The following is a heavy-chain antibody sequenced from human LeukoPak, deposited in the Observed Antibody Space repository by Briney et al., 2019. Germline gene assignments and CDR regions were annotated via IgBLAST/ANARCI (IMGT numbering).Heavy chain of an antibody. Sequence: GGSLRLSCAASGFTFSSYEMNWVRQAPGKGLEWVSYISSSGSTIYYADSVKGRFTISRDNAKNSLYLQMNSLRAEDTAVYYCARDSYSTAWLRYYYYGMDVWGQGTTVTVSS. D-gene: IGHD6-13*01. CDR1: GFTFSSYE. J-gene: IGHJ6*02. V-gene: IGHV3-48*03. CDR3: ARDSYSTAWLRYYYYGMDV. CDR2: ISSSGSTI.